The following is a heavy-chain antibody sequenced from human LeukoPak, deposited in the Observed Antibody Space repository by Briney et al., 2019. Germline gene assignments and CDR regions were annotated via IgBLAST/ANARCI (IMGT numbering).Heavy chain of an antibody. J-gene: IGHJ3*02. CDR2: IIPIFGTA. D-gene: IGHD3-22*01. Sequence: SVKVSCKASGGTFSSYAISWVRQAPGLGLEWMGGIIPIFGTANYAQKFQGRVTITADESTSTAYMELSSLRSEDTAVYYCARVPYDSSGYYYLVGAFDIWGQGTMVTVSS. CDR1: GGTFSSYA. CDR3: ARVPYDSSGYYYLVGAFDI. V-gene: IGHV1-69*13.